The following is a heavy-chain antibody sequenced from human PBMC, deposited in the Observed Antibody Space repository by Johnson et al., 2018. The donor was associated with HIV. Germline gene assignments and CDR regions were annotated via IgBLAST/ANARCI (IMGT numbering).Heavy chain of an antibody. V-gene: IGHV3-15*01. CDR1: GFTFSDAW. CDR2: LKSKTDGGTT. D-gene: IGHD2-2*01. Sequence: VQLVESGGDLVKPGGSLRLSCAASGFTFSDAWMNWVRQAPGKGLEWVGRLKSKTDGGTTDYAAPVKGRFTISRDDSKNTLYLQMNSLKIEDTAVYYCTTVYCSSTSCYSYAFDIWGQGTMVTVSS. J-gene: IGHJ3*02. CDR3: TTVYCSSTSCYSYAFDI.